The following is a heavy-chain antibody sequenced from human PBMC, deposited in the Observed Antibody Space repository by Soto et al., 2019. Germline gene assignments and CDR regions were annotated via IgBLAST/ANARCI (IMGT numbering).Heavy chain of an antibody. V-gene: IGHV1-18*01. CDR1: GYTFTTYG. D-gene: IGHD3-16*01. CDR2: ISGYDGHT. CDR3: AREGEMPYYYYGLDV. J-gene: IGHJ6*02. Sequence: GASVKVSCKASGYTFTTYGITWVRQAPGQGLEWMGWISGYDGHTKYAQKFQGRIIMTTDTSTSTVYMDLRSLRSDDTAVYYCAREGEMPYYYYGLDVWGQGTKVTVSS.